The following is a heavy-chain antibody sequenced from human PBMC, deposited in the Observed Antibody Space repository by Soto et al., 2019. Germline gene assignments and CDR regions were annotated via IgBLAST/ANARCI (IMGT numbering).Heavy chain of an antibody. J-gene: IGHJ4*02. CDR1: GFTFSSHA. CDR3: ARFGSSSTFDY. V-gene: IGHV3-23*01. CDR2: ISTSGGST. D-gene: IGHD6-6*01. Sequence: EVQLLESGGGLVQPGGSLRLSCSASGFTFSSHAMTWVRQAPGKGLEWVSSISTSGGSTYLADSVKGRFTISRDNSKNTLYLQMSSLRAEDTAVYYCARFGSSSTFDYWGQGTLVTVSS.